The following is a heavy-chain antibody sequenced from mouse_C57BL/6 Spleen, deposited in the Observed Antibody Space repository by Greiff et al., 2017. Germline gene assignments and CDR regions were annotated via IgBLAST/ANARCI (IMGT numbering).Heavy chain of an antibody. CDR2: INPNNGGT. CDR3: ASNLYYAMDY. CDR1: GYTFTDYN. J-gene: IGHJ4*01. V-gene: IGHV1-18*01. D-gene: IGHD1-3*01. Sequence: VQLQQSGPELVKPGASVKIPCKASGYTFTDYNMDWVKQSHGKSLEWIGDINPNNGGTIYNQKFKGKATLTVDKSSSTAYMELRSLTSEDTAVYYCASNLYYAMDYWGQGTSVTVSS.